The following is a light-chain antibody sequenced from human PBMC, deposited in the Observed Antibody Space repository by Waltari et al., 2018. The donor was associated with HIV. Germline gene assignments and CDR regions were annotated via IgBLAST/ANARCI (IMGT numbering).Light chain of an antibody. CDR1: SSDVGGYTF. J-gene: IGLJ1*01. CDR3: CSYAGSYTFV. Sequence: QSALTKPRSVSGSPGQSVSISCTGTSSDVGGYTFVSWYQQHPGQAPKLLIYDITKRPSGVPARFSGSKSGHTASLTISGLQSEDEADYYCCSYAGSYTFVFGSGTKVTVL. V-gene: IGLV2-11*01. CDR2: DIT.